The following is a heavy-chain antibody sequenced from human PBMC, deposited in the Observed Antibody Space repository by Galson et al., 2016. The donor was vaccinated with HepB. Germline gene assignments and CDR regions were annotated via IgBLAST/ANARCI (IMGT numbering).Heavy chain of an antibody. J-gene: IGHJ2*01. V-gene: IGHV3-33*01. D-gene: IGHD2-2*01. CDR2: VFYDDSRK. CDR3: VRDISSSHFDL. Sequence: SLRLSCAASGFLFSDYGMHWVRQAPGKGLEWVAVVFYDDSRKYYADFVKGRFSNSRDNSKSSLYLDMSSLRAEDTAVYYCVRDISSSHFDLWGRGTLVTVTS. CDR1: GFLFSDYG.